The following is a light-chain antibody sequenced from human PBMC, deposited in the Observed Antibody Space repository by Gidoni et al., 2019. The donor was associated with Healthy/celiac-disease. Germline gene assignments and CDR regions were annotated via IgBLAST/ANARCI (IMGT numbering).Light chain of an antibody. CDR1: SSNIGAGYD. J-gene: IGLJ1*01. CDR2: GNS. Sequence: QSVLTQPPSVPGAPGTRVTISCTGSSSNIGAGYDVHWYQQLPGTAPNLLIYGNSNRPSGVPDRFSGSKSGTSASLAITGLQAEDEADYYCQSYDSSLSGYVFGTGTKVTVL. CDR3: QSYDSSLSGYV. V-gene: IGLV1-40*01.